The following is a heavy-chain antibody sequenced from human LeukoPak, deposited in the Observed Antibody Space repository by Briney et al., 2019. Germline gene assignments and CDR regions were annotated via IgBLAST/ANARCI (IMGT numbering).Heavy chain of an antibody. CDR3: AATYYDFWSGYYYYFDY. V-gene: IGHV4-59*01. CDR1: GGSISSYY. Sequence: SETLSLTCTVSGGSISSYYWSWIGQPPGKGLEWIGYIYYSGSTNYNPSLKSRVTISVDTSKNQFSLKLSSVTAADTAVYYCAATYYDFWSGYYYYFDYWGQGTLLTVSS. CDR2: IYYSGST. D-gene: IGHD3-3*01. J-gene: IGHJ4*02.